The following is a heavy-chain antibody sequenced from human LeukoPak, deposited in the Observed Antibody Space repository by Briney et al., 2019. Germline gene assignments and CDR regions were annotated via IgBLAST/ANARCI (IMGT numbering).Heavy chain of an antibody. CDR3: AKGSGWYV. V-gene: IGHV3-23*01. Sequence: GGSLRLSCSASGFTLCSSSMSWVRPAPGKGLELVSVISGSGGSTDYADSVKGRFTISRDNSKNTLYLQMNSLRAEDTAVYYCAKGSGWYVWGQGTLVTVSS. J-gene: IGHJ4*02. CDR2: ISGSGGST. D-gene: IGHD6-19*01. CDR1: GFTLCSSS.